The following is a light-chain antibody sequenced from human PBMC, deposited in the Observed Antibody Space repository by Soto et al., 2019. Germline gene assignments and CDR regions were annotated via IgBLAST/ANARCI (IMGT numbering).Light chain of an antibody. J-gene: IGKJ2*01. CDR3: HQYGSSTRT. CDR2: DAV. CDR1: QSVTSTK. V-gene: IGKV3-20*01. Sequence: EIVMTQSPATLSLSPGGRATLSCRGSQSVTSTKLAWYQQRPGQAPRLLIYDAVRRATGIPDRFSGSGSGTDFTLTISRLETEDFAVYYCHQYGSSTRTFGQGTKVDIK.